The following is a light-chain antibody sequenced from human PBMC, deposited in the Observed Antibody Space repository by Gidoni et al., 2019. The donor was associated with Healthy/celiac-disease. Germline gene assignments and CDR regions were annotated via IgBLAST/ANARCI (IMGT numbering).Light chain of an antibody. J-gene: IGKJ1*01. CDR3: QQYDNLPPGWT. CDR2: DAS. Sequence: DIQMTQSPSSLSASVGDRVTITCQASQDISNYLNWYQQKPGKAPKLLIYDASNLETGVPSRFSGSGSGTDFTFTISSLQPEDIATYYCQQYDNLPPGWTFGQXTKVEIK. V-gene: IGKV1-33*01. CDR1: QDISNY.